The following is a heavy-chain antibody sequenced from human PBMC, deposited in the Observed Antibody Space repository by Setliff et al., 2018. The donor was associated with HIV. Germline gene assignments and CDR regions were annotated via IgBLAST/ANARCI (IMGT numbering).Heavy chain of an antibody. Sequence: SETLSLTCTVSGASITSHCWSWIRQSPGRELEWIGYIYSTGSTNYNPSLQSRVSISMDASKNKFSLKVTSVTSADTAVYYCAKDAGFYGDYTFDYWGQGNLVTVSS. V-gene: IGHV4-59*11. CDR2: IYSTGST. D-gene: IGHD4-17*01. CDR3: AKDAGFYGDYTFDY. CDR1: GASITSHC. J-gene: IGHJ4*02.